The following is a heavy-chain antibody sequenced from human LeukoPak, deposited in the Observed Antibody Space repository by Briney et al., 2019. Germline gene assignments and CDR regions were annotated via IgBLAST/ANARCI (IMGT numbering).Heavy chain of an antibody. CDR2: IWSGRSNK. CDR1: GFTFSRYD. CDR3: ARRTAAYGMDV. V-gene: IGHV3-33*01. Sequence: GGSLRLSCTASGFTFSRYDMHWVRQAPGKGLEWVALIWSGRSNKYYADSVKGRFTISRDNSKNTLYLQMNSVRVDDAGMYYCARRTAAYGMDVWGQGTTVTVSS. J-gene: IGHJ6*02. D-gene: IGHD6-13*01.